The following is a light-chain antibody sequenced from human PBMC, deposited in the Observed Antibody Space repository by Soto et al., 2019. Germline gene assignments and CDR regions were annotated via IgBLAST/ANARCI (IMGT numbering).Light chain of an antibody. CDR2: NAS. CDR1: QSVNGK. CDR3: QQYNNWPRT. J-gene: IGKJ1*01. V-gene: IGKV3-15*01. Sequence: EIVMTQSPATLSVSPGERVTLSCRASQSVNGKMAWYQQKPGQVPRLIIYNASTRAPGIPASFSGSGSGTEFTLTISSLQSEDFAVYYCQQYNNWPRTFGQGTRVEIK.